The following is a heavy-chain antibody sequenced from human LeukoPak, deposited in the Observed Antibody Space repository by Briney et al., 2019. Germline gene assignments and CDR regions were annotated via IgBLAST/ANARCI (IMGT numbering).Heavy chain of an antibody. Sequence: GESLKISCKGSGYSFTSYWIGWARQMPGKGLEWMGIIYPGDSDTRYSPSFQGQVTISADKSISTAYLQWSSLKASDTAMYYCARRVSVTTVTRRTEHNWFDPWGQGTLVTVSS. CDR1: GYSFTSYW. CDR3: ARRVSVTTVTRRTEHNWFDP. CDR2: IYPGDSDT. V-gene: IGHV5-51*01. J-gene: IGHJ5*02. D-gene: IGHD4-17*01.